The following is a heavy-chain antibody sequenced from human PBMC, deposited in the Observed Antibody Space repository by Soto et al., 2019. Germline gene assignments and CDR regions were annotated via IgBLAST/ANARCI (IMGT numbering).Heavy chain of an antibody. CDR3: AKDLLVVYSRMYAFDI. CDR1: GFTFSSYS. Sequence: ESLRLSCAASGFTFSSYSMSGVRQAPGKGLEWVSAISGSGGSTYYADSVKGRFTISRDNSKNTLYLQMKSLRAEDTAVYYCAKDLLVVYSRMYAFDIWGQGTMVTASS. J-gene: IGHJ3*02. D-gene: IGHD3-22*01. V-gene: IGHV3-23*01. CDR2: ISGSGGST.